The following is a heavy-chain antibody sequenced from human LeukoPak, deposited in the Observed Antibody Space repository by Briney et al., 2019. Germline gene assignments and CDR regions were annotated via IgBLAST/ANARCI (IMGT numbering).Heavy chain of an antibody. J-gene: IGHJ4*02. CDR1: GGSISSSSYY. V-gene: IGHV4-39*01. CDR2: IYYSGST. D-gene: IGHD3-10*01. Sequence: SETLSLTCTVSGGSISSSSYYWGWIRQPPGKGLEWIGIIYYSGSTYYNPSLKSRVTISVDTSKNQFSLKLSSVTAADTAVYYCARRHYGLYYFDYWGQGTLVTVSS. CDR3: ARRHYGLYYFDY.